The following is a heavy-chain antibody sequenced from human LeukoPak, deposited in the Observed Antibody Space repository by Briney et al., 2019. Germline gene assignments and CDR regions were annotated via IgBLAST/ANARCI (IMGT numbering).Heavy chain of an antibody. V-gene: IGHV1-46*01. CDR3: ATVLFGYSSGWYYFDY. J-gene: IGHJ4*02. CDR1: GYTFTSYY. Sequence: ASVKVSCKASGYTFTSYYMHWVRQAPGQGLEWMGIINPSGGSTSYAQKFQGRVTMTRDMSTSTVYMELSSLRSEDTAVYYCATVLFGYSSGWYYFDYWGQGTLVTVSS. CDR2: INPSGGST. D-gene: IGHD6-19*01.